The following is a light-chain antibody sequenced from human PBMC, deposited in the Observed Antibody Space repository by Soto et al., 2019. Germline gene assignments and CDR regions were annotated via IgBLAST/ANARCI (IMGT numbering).Light chain of an antibody. CDR2: GNS. CDR1: SSNIGAGYD. CDR3: DYYDSSLSGWV. V-gene: IGLV1-40*01. J-gene: IGLJ3*02. Sequence: QPVLTQPPSVSGAPGQRVTISCTGSSSNIGAGYDVHWYQQLPGTAPKLLIYGNSNRPSGVPDRFSGSKSGTSASLAITGLQAEDEADYYDSSLSGWVFGGGTKLTVL.